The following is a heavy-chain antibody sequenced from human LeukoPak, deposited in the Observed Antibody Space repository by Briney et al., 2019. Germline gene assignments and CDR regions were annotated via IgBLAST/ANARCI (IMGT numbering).Heavy chain of an antibody. V-gene: IGHV5-51*01. J-gene: IGHJ4*02. CDR2: IFPGDSDT. D-gene: IGHD3-22*01. CDR1: GYSFTSYW. Sequence: GESLKLSCKGSGYSFTSYWIGWVRQKPGKGLEWMGIIFPGDSDTRYSPSFQGQVTISADKSISTAYLQWSSLKASDTAMYYCARRLTYDSRAYYCLDYWGQGTLVTVSS. CDR3: ARRLTYDSRAYYCLDY.